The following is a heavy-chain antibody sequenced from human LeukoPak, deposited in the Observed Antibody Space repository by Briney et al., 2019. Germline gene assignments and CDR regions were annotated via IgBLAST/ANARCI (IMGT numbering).Heavy chain of an antibody. CDR3: ARARPIAARPSYFDY. D-gene: IGHD6-6*01. CDR1: GFTVSSNY. V-gene: IGHV3-53*01. Sequence: GGSLRLSCAASGFTVSSNYMSWVRQAPGKGLDWVSVIYSGGNTYYADSVKGRFTISRDNSKNTLYLQMNSLRAEDTAVYYCARARPIAARPSYFDYWGQGTLVTVSS. CDR2: IYSGGNT. J-gene: IGHJ4*02.